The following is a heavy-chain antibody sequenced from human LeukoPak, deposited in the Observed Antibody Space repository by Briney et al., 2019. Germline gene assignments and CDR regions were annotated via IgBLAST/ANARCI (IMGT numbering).Heavy chain of an antibody. CDR1: GFTFSSYA. CDR2: ISGSGGST. CDR3: AKDGTNVYYYYMDV. Sequence: GGSLRLSCAASGFTFSSYAMSWVRQAPGKGLEWVSDISGSGGSTYYADSVKGRCTISRDNSKNTLYLQMNSLRAEDTAVYYCAKDGTNVYYYYMDVWGKGTTVTVSS. D-gene: IGHD1-26*01. J-gene: IGHJ6*03. V-gene: IGHV3-23*01.